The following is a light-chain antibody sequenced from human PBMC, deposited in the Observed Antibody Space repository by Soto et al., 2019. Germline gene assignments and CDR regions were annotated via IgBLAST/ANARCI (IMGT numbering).Light chain of an antibody. J-gene: IGLJ1*01. CDR3: SSYTSSSTFYV. CDR2: DVS. Sequence: SALTQPASVSGSPGQSITISCTGTSSDVGGYNYVSWYQQHPGKAPKLMIYDVSNRPSGVSNRFSGSKSGNTASLTISGLQAEDEADYYCSSYTSSSTFYVFATGTKLTVL. V-gene: IGLV2-14*01. CDR1: SSDVGGYNY.